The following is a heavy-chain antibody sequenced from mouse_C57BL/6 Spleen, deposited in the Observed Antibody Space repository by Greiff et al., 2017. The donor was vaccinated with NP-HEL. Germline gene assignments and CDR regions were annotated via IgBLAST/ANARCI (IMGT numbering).Heavy chain of an antibody. CDR1: GYTFTDYY. J-gene: IGHJ3*01. CDR3: ARGYYGNSWFAY. V-gene: IGHV1-26*01. Sequence: VQLQQSGPELVKPGASVKISCKASGYTFTDYYMNWVKQSHGKSLEWIGDINPNNGGTSYNQKFKGKATLTVDKSSSTAYMELRSLTSEDSAVYYCARGYYGNSWFAYWGQGTLVTVSA. CDR2: INPNNGGT. D-gene: IGHD2-1*01.